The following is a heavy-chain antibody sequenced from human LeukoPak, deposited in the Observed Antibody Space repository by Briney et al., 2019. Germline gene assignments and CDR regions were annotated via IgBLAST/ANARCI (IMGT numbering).Heavy chain of an antibody. D-gene: IGHD6-6*01. CDR2: IKQDGSEK. J-gene: IGHJ4*02. V-gene: IGHV3-7*01. CDR3: ARSSSGAFDC. CDR1: GFTSSSYW. Sequence: GGSLSLSCAASGFTSSSYWMSWVRQAPGKRLEWVANIKQDGSEKYYVDSVKGRFTISRDNAKNSLYLRINSLRAEDTAVYYCARSSSGAFDCWGQGTLVTVSS.